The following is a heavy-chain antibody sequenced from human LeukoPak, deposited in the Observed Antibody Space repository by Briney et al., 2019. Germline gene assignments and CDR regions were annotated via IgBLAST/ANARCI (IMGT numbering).Heavy chain of an antibody. CDR2: IYYSGST. D-gene: IGHD3-22*01. CDR1: GGSFSGYY. CDR3: ARADSSGYYYPNWFDP. J-gene: IGHJ5*02. V-gene: IGHV4-34*01. Sequence: SETLSLTCAVYGGSFSGYYWSWIRQPPGKGLEWIGSIYYSGSTYYNPSLKSRVTISVDTSKNQFSLKLSSVTAADTAVYYCARADSSGYYYPNWFDPWGQGTLVTVSS.